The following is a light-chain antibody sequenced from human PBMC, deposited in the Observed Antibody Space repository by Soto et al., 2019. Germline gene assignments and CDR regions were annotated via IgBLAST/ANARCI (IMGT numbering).Light chain of an antibody. CDR1: RSNIGSYD. CDR3: ATWDDSLSVL. Sequence: QLVLTQPPSASGTPGQRVTISCSGSRSNIGSYDVYWYQQVPGTAPKLLIYGDSRRPSGVPDRFSGSKSGTSASLAISGLRSEDEADYYCATWDDSLSVLFGGGTKLTVL. V-gene: IGLV1-47*02. CDR2: GDS. J-gene: IGLJ3*02.